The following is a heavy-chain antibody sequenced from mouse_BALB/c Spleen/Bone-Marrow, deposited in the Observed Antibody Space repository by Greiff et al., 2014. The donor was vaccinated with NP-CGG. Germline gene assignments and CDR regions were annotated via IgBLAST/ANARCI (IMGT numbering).Heavy chain of an antibody. D-gene: IGHD3-1*01. J-gene: IGHJ4*01. V-gene: IGHV1S137*01. CDR1: GYTFTDFA. Sequence: VQLVESGAELVRPGVSAKISCKGSGYTFTDFAIHWVKQGHTKSLEWIGVISPYYVDGGYNQKFKGKATMTIDRSSSTAYMELVRPTSEDSAIYYCARGGASGLYYYAMDYWGQGTSVTVSS. CDR3: ARGGASGLYYYAMDY. CDR2: ISPYYVDG.